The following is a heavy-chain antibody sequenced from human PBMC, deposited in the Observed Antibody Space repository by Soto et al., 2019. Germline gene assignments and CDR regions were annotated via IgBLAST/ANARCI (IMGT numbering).Heavy chain of an antibody. J-gene: IGHJ4*02. CDR2: IYYSGST. Sequence: QLQLQESGPGLAKPSETLSLTCTVSGGSISSSSYYWGWIRQPPGKGLGWIGSIYYSGSTYYDPALKSRLTIAVDTSKNQYSPKRRSVTEVDTAVYYCASGRVRAHYVSSGFYPVDYWGQGTLVTVSS. V-gene: IGHV4-39*01. CDR1: GGSISSSSYY. D-gene: IGHD3-22*01. CDR3: ASGRVRAHYVSSGFYPVDY.